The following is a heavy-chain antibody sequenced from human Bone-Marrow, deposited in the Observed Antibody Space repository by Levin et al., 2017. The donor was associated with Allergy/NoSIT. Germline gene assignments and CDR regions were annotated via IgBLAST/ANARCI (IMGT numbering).Heavy chain of an antibody. CDR1: GGSISSSRYY. Sequence: SETLSLTCTVSGGSISSSRYYWGWIRQPPGKGLEWIGSIYYSGSTYYNPSLKSRVTISVDTSKNQFSLKLSSVTAADTAVYYCARGYYYDYMDGWGKGTTVTVSS. V-gene: IGHV4-39*01. J-gene: IGHJ6*03. CDR2: IYYSGST. CDR3: ARGYYYDYMDG.